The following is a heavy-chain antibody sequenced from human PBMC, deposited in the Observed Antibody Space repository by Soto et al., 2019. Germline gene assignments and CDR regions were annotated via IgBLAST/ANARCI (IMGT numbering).Heavy chain of an antibody. V-gene: IGHV3-23*01. J-gene: IGHJ5*02. CDR1: GFTFSTYA. CDR3: AKSAGWNIVVVPAAPS. Sequence: PVGSLRLSCAASGFTFSTYAMSWVRQAPGKGLEWVSAISGSGGSTYYADSVKGRFTISRDNSKNTLYLQMNSLRAEDTAVYYCAKSAGWNIVVVPAAPSWGQGTLVTVSS. CDR2: ISGSGGST. D-gene: IGHD2-2*01.